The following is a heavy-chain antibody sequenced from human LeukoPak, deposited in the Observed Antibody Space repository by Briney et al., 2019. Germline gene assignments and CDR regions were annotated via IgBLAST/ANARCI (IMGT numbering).Heavy chain of an antibody. CDR2: IYASGST. CDR1: DGSISSGSYY. Sequence: SQTLSLTCTVSDGSISSGSYYWNWIRQPAGKGLEWIGRIYASGSTNYNPSLKSRVTISLDTSKNQFSLKLSSVTAADTAVYYCARKGDYWGQGTLVTVSS. J-gene: IGHJ4*02. CDR3: ARKGDY. V-gene: IGHV4-61*02.